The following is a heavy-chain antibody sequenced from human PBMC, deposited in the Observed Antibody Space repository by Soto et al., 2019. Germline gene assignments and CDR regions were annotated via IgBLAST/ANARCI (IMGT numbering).Heavy chain of an antibody. CDR2: IYYSGST. J-gene: IGHJ5*02. V-gene: IGHV4-39*01. CDR3: ARPKTIGAAAGKGWFDP. CDR1: GGYITSSSYY. D-gene: IGHD6-13*01. Sequence: SLTCTVSGGYITSSSYYWGLIRQPPGTGLEWIGSIYYSGSTYYSPSLKGRLIISVDPSKNQFSLKLTSVTAADTAMYYCARPKTIGAAAGKGWFDPWGQGTLVTVSS.